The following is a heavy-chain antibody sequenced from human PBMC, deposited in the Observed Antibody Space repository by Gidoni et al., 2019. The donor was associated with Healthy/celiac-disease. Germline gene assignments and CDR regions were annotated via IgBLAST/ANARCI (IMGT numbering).Heavy chain of an antibody. CDR2: ISSSSSTI. J-gene: IGHJ6*03. CDR3: ARDLSPWVYYYYMDV. Sequence: EVQLVESGGGLVQPGGSPRLSCAASGFTFSSYSMNWVRQAPGKGLEWVSYISSSSSTIYYADSVKGRFTISRDNAKNSLYLQMNSLRAEDTAVYYCARDLSPWVYYYYMDVWGKGTTVTVSS. V-gene: IGHV3-48*01. CDR1: GFTFSSYS. D-gene: IGHD3-16*01.